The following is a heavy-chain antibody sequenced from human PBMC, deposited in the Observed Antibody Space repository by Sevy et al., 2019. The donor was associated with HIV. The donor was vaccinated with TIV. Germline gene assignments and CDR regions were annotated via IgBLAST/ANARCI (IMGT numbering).Heavy chain of an antibody. V-gene: IGHV4-38-2*01. D-gene: IGHD3-3*01. CDR1: GYSISRGYH. Sequence: SETLSLTCAVSGYSISRGYHWAWIRQPPGKGLEWIGSIDQSGNAYYNPSLKSRVTISVDTSKNQFSLNLRSVTAAETALYYCARHGIFGVTYSFDYWGQGTLVTVSS. CDR3: ARHGIFGVTYSFDY. J-gene: IGHJ4*02. CDR2: IDQSGNA.